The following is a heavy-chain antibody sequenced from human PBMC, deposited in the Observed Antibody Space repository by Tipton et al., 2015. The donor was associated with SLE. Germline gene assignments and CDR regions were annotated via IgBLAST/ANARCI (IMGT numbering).Heavy chain of an antibody. J-gene: IGHJ5*02. CDR2: IWYDEINK. Sequence: SLRLSCAASGFTLSSFGMHWVRQAPGKGLEWVAVIWYDEINKSYADSVKGRFTISRDNSKNTLYLQMNSLRAEDTAVYYCARGSCSGSSCSQRWLDPWGQGTLVTVSS. D-gene: IGHD2-15*01. V-gene: IGHV3-33*01. CDR3: ARGSCSGSSCSQRWLDP. CDR1: GFTLSSFG.